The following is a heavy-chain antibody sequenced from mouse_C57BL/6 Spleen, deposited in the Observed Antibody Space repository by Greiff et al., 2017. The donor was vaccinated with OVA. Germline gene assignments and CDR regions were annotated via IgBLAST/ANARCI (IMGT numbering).Heavy chain of an antibody. D-gene: IGHD2-3*01. CDR2: INPNNGGT. Sequence: DVKLQESGPELVKPGASVKMSCKASGYTFTHYNMHWVKQSHGKSLEWIGYINPNNGGTSYNQKFKGKATLTVNKSSSTAYMELRSLTSEDSAVYYCARDDGYYMYYFDYWGQGTTLTVSS. V-gene: IGHV1-22*01. J-gene: IGHJ2*01. CDR3: ARDDGYYMYYFDY. CDR1: GYTFTHYN.